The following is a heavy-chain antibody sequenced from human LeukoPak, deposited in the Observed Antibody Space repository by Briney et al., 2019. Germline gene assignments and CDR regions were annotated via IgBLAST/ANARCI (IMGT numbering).Heavy chain of an antibody. CDR1: GGTFSSYG. D-gene: IGHD3-3*01. V-gene: IGHV1-69*13. J-gene: IGHJ2*01. CDR2: INPLFHTS. Sequence: SVKVSCKASGGTFSSYGISWIRQAPGQGLEWMGGINPLFHTSNYAQRFQDRVAVTADESTSTAYMELRSLRSDDTAMYYCARRGYDFWYFDIWGRGTLVTVSS. CDR3: ARRGYDFWYFDI.